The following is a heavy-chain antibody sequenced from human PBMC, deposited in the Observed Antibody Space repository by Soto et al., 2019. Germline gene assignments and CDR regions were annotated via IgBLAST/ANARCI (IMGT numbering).Heavy chain of an antibody. CDR1: GYTFTSYA. CDR2: INAGNGNT. V-gene: IGHV1-3*01. J-gene: IGHJ5*02. Sequence: QVQLVQSGAEVKKPGASVKVSCKASGYTFTSYAMHWVRQAPGQRLEWMGWINAGNGNTKYSQKFQGRFTITRDTSASTAYMELSSLRSEDTAVYYCARGPLVQGFLLHWFDPWGQGTLVTGSS. CDR3: ARGPLVQGFLLHWFDP. D-gene: IGHD3-10*01.